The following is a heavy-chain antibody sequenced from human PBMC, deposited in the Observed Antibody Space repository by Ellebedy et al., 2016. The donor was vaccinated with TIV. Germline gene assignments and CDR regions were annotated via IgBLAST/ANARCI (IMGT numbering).Heavy chain of an antibody. D-gene: IGHD2-21*02. CDR1: GGSVSSTRYY. V-gene: IGHV4-39*01. CDR3: ARTDPWQPIDD. Sequence: MPSETLSLTCSVSGGSVSSTRYYWAWIRQPPGKGLEYIGSVYYSGSHYYNTSFKSRVPLSADTSKNQFSLNLRTVTAADTAVYYCARTDPWQPIDDWGQGILVSVSS. CDR2: VYYSGSH. J-gene: IGHJ4*02.